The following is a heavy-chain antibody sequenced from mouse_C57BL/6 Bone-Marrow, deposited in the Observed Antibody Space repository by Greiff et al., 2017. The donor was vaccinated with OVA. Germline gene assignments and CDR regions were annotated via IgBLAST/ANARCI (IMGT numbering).Heavy chain of an antibody. CDR1: GYTFTEYT. Sequence: QVQLQQSGAELVKPGASVKLSCKASGYTFTEYTIHWVKQRSGQGLEWIGWFYPGSGSIKYNEKFKDKATLNADKSYSTVYMELSRLTSEDAAVYFCARHEERDYDVGNWYFDVWGTGTTVTVSS. V-gene: IGHV1-62-2*01. CDR2: FYPGSGSI. CDR3: ARHEERDYDVGNWYFDV. J-gene: IGHJ1*03. D-gene: IGHD2-4*01.